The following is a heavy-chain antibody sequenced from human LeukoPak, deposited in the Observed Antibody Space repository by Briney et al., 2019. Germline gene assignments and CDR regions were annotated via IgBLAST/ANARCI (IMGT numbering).Heavy chain of an antibody. D-gene: IGHD6-19*01. CDR1: GYSFTSYW. V-gene: IGHV5-10-1*01. Sequence: GESLKISCQGSGYSFTSYWISWVRQMPGKGLEWMGRIDPSDSYTKYSPSFQGHVTISADKSISTAYLQWSSLKASDTAMFYCAATTHSGWYYFHYWGQGTLVTVSS. CDR2: IDPSDSYT. J-gene: IGHJ4*02. CDR3: AATTHSGWYYFHY.